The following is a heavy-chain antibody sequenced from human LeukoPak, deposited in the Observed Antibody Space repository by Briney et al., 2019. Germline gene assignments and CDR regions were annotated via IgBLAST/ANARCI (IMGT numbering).Heavy chain of an antibody. CDR3: AKDQDIVVASPLDY. CDR2: ISGSGGST. Sequence: GGSLRLSCAASGFTFSSYAMSWVRQAPGKGLEWVSAISGSGGSTYYADSVKGRFTISRDNSKNTLYLQMNSLRAEDTAVYYCAKDQDIVVASPLDYWGQGTLVTVSS. V-gene: IGHV3-23*01. J-gene: IGHJ4*02. CDR1: GFTFSSYA. D-gene: IGHD2-15*01.